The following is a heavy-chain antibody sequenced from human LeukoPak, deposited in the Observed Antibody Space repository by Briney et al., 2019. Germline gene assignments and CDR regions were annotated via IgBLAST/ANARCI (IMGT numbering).Heavy chain of an antibody. CDR2: VNHSGST. CDR3: AKYRYGYRGMDS. Sequence: SETLSLTCRVYGGSFSGYFWIWFRQPPGKGLEWIGEVNHSGSTNYKSSLRRRAIISVDTSKSQFSLKLTSVTAADTAIYFCAKYRYGYRGMDSWGQGTQVTVSS. V-gene: IGHV4-34*01. CDR1: GGSFSGYF. D-gene: IGHD5-18*01. J-gene: IGHJ4*02.